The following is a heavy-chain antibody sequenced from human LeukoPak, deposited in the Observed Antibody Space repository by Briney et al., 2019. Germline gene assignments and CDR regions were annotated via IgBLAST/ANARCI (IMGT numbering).Heavy chain of an antibody. CDR3: ATGVL. CDR2: ISSSGSTI. J-gene: IGHJ4*02. V-gene: IGHV3-48*03. CDR1: GFTFSSYE. Sequence: GVSLRLSCAASGFTFSSYEINWVRQAPGKGLEWLSYISSSGSTIYYADSVKGRFTISRDNAKSSLYLQVISLRAEDTAVYYCATGVLWGQGTLVTVSS.